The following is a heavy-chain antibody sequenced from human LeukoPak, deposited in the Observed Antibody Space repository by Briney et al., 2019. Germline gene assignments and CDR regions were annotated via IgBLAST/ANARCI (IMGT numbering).Heavy chain of an antibody. CDR3: AREPYDISGYGMDV. Sequence: PGGSLRLSCAASGFTFDDYGVSWVRQAPGKGLEWVSGINWNGGSTGYADSVKGRFTISRDNSKSALFLEMNSLRGEDTVVYYCAREPYDISGYGMDVWGQGTMVTVSS. CDR2: INWNGGST. D-gene: IGHD3-22*01. V-gene: IGHV3-20*04. CDR1: GFTFDDYG. J-gene: IGHJ6*02.